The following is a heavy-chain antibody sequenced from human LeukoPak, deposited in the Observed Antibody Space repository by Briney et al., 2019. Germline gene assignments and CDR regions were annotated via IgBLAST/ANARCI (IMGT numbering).Heavy chain of an antibody. CDR1: GYTFTGYY. Sequence: ASVKVSCKASGYTFTGYYLHWVRQAPGQGLEWMGWISPNSDDTDYAQKFQGRVTMTRDTSISTAYMDLSRLRSDDTAVYYCARAFSIFTHLYYFDYWGQGTLVTVSS. V-gene: IGHV1-2*02. J-gene: IGHJ4*02. D-gene: IGHD2/OR15-2a*01. CDR2: ISPNSDDT. CDR3: ARAFSIFTHLYYFDY.